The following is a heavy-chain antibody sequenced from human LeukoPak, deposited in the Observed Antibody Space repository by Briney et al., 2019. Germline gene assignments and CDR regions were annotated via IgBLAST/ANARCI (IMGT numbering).Heavy chain of an antibody. V-gene: IGHV4-61*01. CDR2: IYYSGST. CDR3: ARTPSGGIWDFDS. CDR1: GGSVSSGSYY. J-gene: IGHJ4*02. Sequence: SETLSLTCTVSGGSVSSGSYYWSWIRQPPGKGLEWIGYIYYSGSTNYNPSLKSRVTISVDTSKNQFSLRLSSVTAADTAVYYCARTPSGGIWDFDSWGQGTLVTVSS. D-gene: IGHD2-15*01.